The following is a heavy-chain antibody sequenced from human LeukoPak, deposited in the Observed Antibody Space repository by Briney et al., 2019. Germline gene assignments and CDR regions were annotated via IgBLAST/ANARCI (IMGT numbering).Heavy chain of an antibody. J-gene: IGHJ4*02. Sequence: SETLSLTCTVSGGSISSYYWSWIRQPPGKGLEWIAYMYDSWSTKDNPSLKSRVTLSADTSNNQFSLRLSSVTAADTAVYYCVTIKRGNIYGYFDFWGQGILVTVSS. CDR3: VTIKRGNIYGYFDF. V-gene: IGHV4-59*01. CDR1: GGSISSYY. D-gene: IGHD5-18*01. CDR2: MYDSWST.